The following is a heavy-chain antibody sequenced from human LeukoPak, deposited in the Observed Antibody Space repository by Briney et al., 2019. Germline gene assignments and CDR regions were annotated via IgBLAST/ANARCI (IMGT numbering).Heavy chain of an antibody. V-gene: IGHV1-2*02. J-gene: IGHJ4*02. CDR2: INPNSGGT. CDR1: GYTSTGYY. D-gene: IGHD6-13*01. CDR3: ARDNVAAAGTADY. Sequence: ASVKVSCKASGYTSTGYYMHWVRQAPGQGLEWMGWINPNSGGTNYAQKFQGRVTMTRDTSISTAYMELSRLRSDDTAVYYCARDNVAAAGTADYWGQGTLVTVSS.